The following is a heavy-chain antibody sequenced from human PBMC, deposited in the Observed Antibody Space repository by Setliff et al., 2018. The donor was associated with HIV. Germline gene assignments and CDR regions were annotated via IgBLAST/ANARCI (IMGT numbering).Heavy chain of an antibody. V-gene: IGHV4-59*08. J-gene: IGHJ4*02. CDR3: ARRDGYSYGFYFDY. CDR2: INHSGST. D-gene: IGHD5-18*01. Sequence: PSETLSLTCTVSGGSISSYYWSWIRQPPGKGLEWIGEINHSGSTNYNPSLKSRVTISVDTTKNQFSLKLYSVTAADTAVYYCARRDGYSYGFYFDYWGQGTLVTVSS. CDR1: GGSISSYY.